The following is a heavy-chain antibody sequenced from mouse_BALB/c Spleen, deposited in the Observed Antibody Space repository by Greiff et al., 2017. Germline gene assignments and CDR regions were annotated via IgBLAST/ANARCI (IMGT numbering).Heavy chain of an antibody. V-gene: IGHV5-6-2*01. CDR2: INSNGGST. CDR3: ARHDYFDY. Sequence: EVQVVESGGGLVKLGGSLKLSCAASGFTFSSYYMSWVRQTPEKRLELVAAINSNGGSTYYPDTVKGRFTISRDNAKNTLYLQMSSLKSEDTALYYCARHDYFDYWGQGTTLTVSS. J-gene: IGHJ2*01. CDR1: GFTFSSYY.